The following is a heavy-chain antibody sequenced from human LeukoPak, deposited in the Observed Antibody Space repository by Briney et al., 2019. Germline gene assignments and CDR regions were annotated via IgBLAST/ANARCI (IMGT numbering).Heavy chain of an antibody. CDR3: ARLNDFWSGYYSPLFDY. CDR2: IYYSGST. V-gene: IGHV4-59*01. CDR1: GGSISSYY. J-gene: IGHJ4*02. D-gene: IGHD3-3*01. Sequence: ASETLSLTCTVSGGSISSYYWSWIRQPPEKGLEWIGYIYYSGSTNYNPSLKSRVTISVDTSKNQFSLKLSSVTAADTAVYYCARLNDFWSGYYSPLFDYWGQGTLVTVSS.